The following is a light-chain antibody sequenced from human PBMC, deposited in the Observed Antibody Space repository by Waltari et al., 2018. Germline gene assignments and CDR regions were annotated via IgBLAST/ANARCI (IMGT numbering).Light chain of an antibody. V-gene: IGLV2-23*02. CDR1: SSDVGFYNL. CDR2: ELI. Sequence: QSALTQPASVSGSPGQSITISCTGTSSDVGFYNLVSWYQQHPDKAPKLMVYELIERPAGVSNLFAGSKSGNTASQTISGLQAEDEADYYCCSYAGRNIWVFGGGTKLTVL. J-gene: IGLJ3*02. CDR3: CSYAGRNIWV.